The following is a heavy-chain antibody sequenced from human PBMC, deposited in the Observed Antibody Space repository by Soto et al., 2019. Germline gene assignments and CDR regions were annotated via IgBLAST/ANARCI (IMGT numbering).Heavy chain of an antibody. D-gene: IGHD6-19*01. V-gene: IGHV4-39*01. CDR1: GGSISSSSYY. Sequence: QLQLQESGPGLVKPSETLSLTCTVSGGSISSSSYYWGWIRQPPGKGLEWIGSIYHSGSTYYNPSLKSRVTISVDTSKSHFSLKLSSVTAADTAVYYCANQYSSGWYYFDYWGQGTLVTVSS. CDR2: IYHSGST. CDR3: ANQYSSGWYYFDY. J-gene: IGHJ4*02.